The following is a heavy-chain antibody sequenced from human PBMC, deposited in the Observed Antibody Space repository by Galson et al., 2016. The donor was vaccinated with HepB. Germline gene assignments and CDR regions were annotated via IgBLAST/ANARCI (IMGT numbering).Heavy chain of an antibody. V-gene: IGHV3-23*01. CDR1: GFTFSSYA. CDR3: AKGNEESNSGSSWYNWFDP. Sequence: SLRLSCAASGFTFSSYAMNWVRQAPGKGLEWVSAISGTGGSTYYGDSVKGRFTISRDNSKNTLYLQMNSLRAEDTAVYYCAKGNEESNSGSSWYNWFDPWGKGTLVTVSS. J-gene: IGHJ5*02. D-gene: IGHD6-13*01. CDR2: ISGTGGST.